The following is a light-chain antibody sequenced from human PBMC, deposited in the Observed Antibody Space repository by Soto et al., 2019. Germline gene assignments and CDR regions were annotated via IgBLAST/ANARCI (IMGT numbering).Light chain of an antibody. J-gene: IGLJ2*01. CDR3: CSYAGSGPI. V-gene: IGLV2-23*01. CDR1: SSDVGSYNL. CDR2: EGS. Sequence: QSALTQPASVSGSPGQSITISFTGTSSDVGSYNLVSWYQQHPGKAPKLMIYEGSKRPSGVSNRFSGSKSGNTASLTISGLHAEDEADYYCCSYAGSGPIFGGGTKLTVL.